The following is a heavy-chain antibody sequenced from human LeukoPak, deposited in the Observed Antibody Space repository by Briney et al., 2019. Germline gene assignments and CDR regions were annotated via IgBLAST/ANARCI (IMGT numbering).Heavy chain of an antibody. V-gene: IGHV3-23*01. Sequence: GGSLRLSCAASGFTFSSYAMSWVRQTPGKGLEWVSAISGSGGSTYYTDSVKGRFTISRDNSRNTLFLQMNSLRAEDTAVYYCAKAYWNEYYFGYWGQGTLVTVSS. CDR1: GFTFSSYA. D-gene: IGHD1-1*01. CDR2: ISGSGGST. J-gene: IGHJ4*02. CDR3: AKAYWNEYYFGY.